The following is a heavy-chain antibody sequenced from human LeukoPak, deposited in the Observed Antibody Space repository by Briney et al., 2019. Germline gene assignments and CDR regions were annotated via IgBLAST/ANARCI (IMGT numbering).Heavy chain of an antibody. CDR2: IIPIFGTA. D-gene: IGHD1-26*01. CDR1: GFTFSNSA. CDR3: ARERSPDYYYGMDV. V-gene: IGHV1-69*13. J-gene: IGHJ6*02. Sequence: GASVKVSCKASGFTFSNSAIQWVRQTRGLRLEWMGGIIPIFGTANYAQKFQGRVTITADESTSTAYMELSSLRSEDTAVYYCARERSPDYYYGMDVWGQGTTVTVSS.